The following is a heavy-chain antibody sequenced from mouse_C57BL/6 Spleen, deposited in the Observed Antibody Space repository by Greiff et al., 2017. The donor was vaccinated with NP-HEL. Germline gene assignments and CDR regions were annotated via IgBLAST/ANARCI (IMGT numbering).Heavy chain of an antibody. V-gene: IGHV1-53*01. Sequence: VQLQQSGTELVKPGASVKLSCKASGYTFTSYWMHWVKQRPGQGLEWIGNINPSNGGTNYHEKFKSKATLTVDKSSSTAYMQLSSLTSEDSAVSECARGYYYGSRGGGYFDVWGTGTTVTVSS. D-gene: IGHD1-1*01. CDR3: ARGYYYGSRGGGYFDV. J-gene: IGHJ1*03. CDR1: GYTFTSYW. CDR2: INPSNGGT.